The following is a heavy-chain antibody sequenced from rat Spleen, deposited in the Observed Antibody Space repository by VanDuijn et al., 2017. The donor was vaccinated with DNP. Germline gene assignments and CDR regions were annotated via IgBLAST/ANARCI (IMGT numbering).Heavy chain of an antibody. V-gene: IGHV5-17*01. D-gene: IGHD1-11*01. CDR1: GFTFSDYA. Sequence: EVQLVESGGGLVQPGRSLKLSCAASGFTFSDYAMAWVRQAPKKGLEWVATMSYDGRRTYYRDSVRGRFTISRDNAKSTLYLQVDSLRSEDTATYYCARYSLRRLWDYWGQGVMVTVSS. CDR2: MSYDGRRT. J-gene: IGHJ2*01. CDR3: ARYSLRRLWDY.